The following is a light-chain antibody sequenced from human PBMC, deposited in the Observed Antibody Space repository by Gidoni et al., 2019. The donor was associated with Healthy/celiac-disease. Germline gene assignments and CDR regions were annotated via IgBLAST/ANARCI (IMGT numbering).Light chain of an antibody. J-gene: IGKJ3*01. CDR3: QQYNSSPFT. CDR1: QSISSW. Sequence: DIQMTQSPSTLSASVGARVTITCRASQSISSWLAWYQPKPGKAPKLLIYKASSLESEVPSRFSGSGSGTEFTLTISSLQPDDFATYYCQQYNSSPFTFGPGTKVDIK. V-gene: IGKV1-5*03. CDR2: KAS.